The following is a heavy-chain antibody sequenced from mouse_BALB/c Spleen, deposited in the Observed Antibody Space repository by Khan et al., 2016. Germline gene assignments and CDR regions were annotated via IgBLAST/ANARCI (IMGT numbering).Heavy chain of an antibody. Sequence: VQLKESGPGLVKPSQSLSLTCTVTGYSITSGYGWNWIRQFPGNKLEWMGYISYSGSTNYNPSLKSRISITRDTSKNQFFLQLNSVTTEDTATSYWARTARIKYWGQGTTLTVSS. CDR3: ARTARIKY. CDR2: ISYSGST. J-gene: IGHJ2*01. D-gene: IGHD1-2*01. V-gene: IGHV3-2*02. CDR1: GYSITSGYG.